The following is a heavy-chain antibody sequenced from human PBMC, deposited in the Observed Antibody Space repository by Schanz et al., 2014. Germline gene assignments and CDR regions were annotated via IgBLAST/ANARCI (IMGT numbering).Heavy chain of an antibody. Sequence: EVHLLESGGGLVEPGGSLRLSCATSGFSLDIFAVSWVRQAPGKGLEWVSIISGSGGNTYYADAVRGRFTISRGNSKTTVYLQMNSLRAEDTAVYYCAKDAENTAMITDYFDYWGQGTLVTVSS. J-gene: IGHJ4*02. CDR2: ISGSGGNT. D-gene: IGHD5-18*01. CDR3: AKDAENTAMITDYFDY. V-gene: IGHV3-23*01. CDR1: GFSLDIFA.